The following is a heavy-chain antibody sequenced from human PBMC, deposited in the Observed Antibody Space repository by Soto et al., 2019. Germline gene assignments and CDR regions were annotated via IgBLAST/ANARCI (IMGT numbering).Heavy chain of an antibody. D-gene: IGHD3-22*01. J-gene: IGHJ4*02. CDR2: IYWDDDK. CDR3: TTALYDSSGYYLVLGN. CDR1: GFSLSTSGVG. V-gene: IGHV2-5*02. Sequence: SGPTLGNPTQSVTLTCPFSGFSLSTSGVGVGWIRQPPGKALEWLALIYWDDDKRYSPSLKSRLTIPKNTSKNQVVLTMTNMDPVDTAVYYCTTALYDSSGYYLVLGNWGQGTLVTVSS.